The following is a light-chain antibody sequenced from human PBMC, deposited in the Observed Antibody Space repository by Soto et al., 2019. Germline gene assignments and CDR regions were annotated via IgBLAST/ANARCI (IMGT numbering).Light chain of an antibody. J-gene: IGKJ2*01. CDR3: QQHNNWPPDT. CDR1: QSVGSN. CDR2: AAS. Sequence: ETVMTQSPATLSLSPGERATLSCRASQSVGSNLVWYQHKPGQAHRLLIYAASTRATGVPARFSGSGSGTDFTLTISSLQSEDFAVYYCQQHNNWPPDTFGQGTKLEIK. V-gene: IGKV3-15*01.